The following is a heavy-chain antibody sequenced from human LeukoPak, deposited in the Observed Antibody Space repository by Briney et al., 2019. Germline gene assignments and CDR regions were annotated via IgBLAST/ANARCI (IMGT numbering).Heavy chain of an antibody. V-gene: IGHV3-9*01. D-gene: IGHD6-13*01. CDR3: AKDMGEAAAGTSFDY. J-gene: IGHJ4*02. Sequence: TGGSLRLSCAASGFTFSSYAMSWVRQAPGKGLEWVSGISWNSGSIGYADSVKGRFTISRDNAKNSLYLQMNSLRAEDTALYYCAKDMGEAAAGTSFDYWGQGTLVTVSS. CDR1: GFTFSSYA. CDR2: ISWNSGSI.